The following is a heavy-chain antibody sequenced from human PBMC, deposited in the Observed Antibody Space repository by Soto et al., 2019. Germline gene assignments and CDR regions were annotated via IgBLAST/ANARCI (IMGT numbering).Heavy chain of an antibody. J-gene: IGHJ4*02. CDR3: ARRV. CDR1: GFTFSNYP. Sequence: EVQVSESGGGLVQPGGSLRLSCATSGFTFSNYPMNWVRQAPGKGLEWVSGISAGGDTTYYADSVKGRFTIFRDNSKNSVSLQTNSLRVEDTAVYYCARRVGGQGTLVTVSS. CDR2: ISAGGDTT. V-gene: IGHV3-23*01.